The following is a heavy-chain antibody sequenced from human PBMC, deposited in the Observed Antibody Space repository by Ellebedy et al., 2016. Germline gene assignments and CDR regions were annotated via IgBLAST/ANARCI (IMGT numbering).Heavy chain of an antibody. Sequence: SETLSLXXAVYGGSFSGYYWSWIRQPQGKGLEWIGEINHSGSTNYNPSLKSRVTMSVDTSKNQFSLNLTSVTAADTALYYCARGQDYGGPHWFDPWGQGTLVTVSS. CDR2: INHSGST. CDR3: ARGQDYGGPHWFDP. D-gene: IGHD4-23*01. J-gene: IGHJ5*02. V-gene: IGHV4-34*01. CDR1: GGSFSGYY.